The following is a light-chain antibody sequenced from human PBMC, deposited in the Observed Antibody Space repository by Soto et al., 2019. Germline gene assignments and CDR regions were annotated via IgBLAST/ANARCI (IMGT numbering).Light chain of an antibody. CDR2: GNS. Sequence: QSVLTQPPSVSGAPGQRVTISCTGSSSNIGAGYDVHWYQRLPGTAPKLLIYGNSIRPSGVPDRFSGTKSGTSASLAITGLQAEDEADYYCQSYDSSLSGSVFGGGTQLTVL. J-gene: IGLJ2*01. CDR3: QSYDSSLSGSV. CDR1: SSNIGAGYD. V-gene: IGLV1-40*01.